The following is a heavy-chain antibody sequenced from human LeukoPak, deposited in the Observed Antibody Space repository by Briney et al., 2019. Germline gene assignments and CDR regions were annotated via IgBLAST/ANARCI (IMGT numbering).Heavy chain of an antibody. CDR1: GGSIINHY. CDR2: IYSSGSA. CDR3: ARDVRYASGWSTPES. Sequence: SETLSLTCTVSGGSIINHYWSWIRQPAGKGLEWIGRIYSSGSANYSPSLKSRVSMSIDTSNNHFSLNLTSVTAADTALYFCARDVRYASGWSTPESWGQGALVTVSS. D-gene: IGHD6-19*01. V-gene: IGHV4-4*07. J-gene: IGHJ5*02.